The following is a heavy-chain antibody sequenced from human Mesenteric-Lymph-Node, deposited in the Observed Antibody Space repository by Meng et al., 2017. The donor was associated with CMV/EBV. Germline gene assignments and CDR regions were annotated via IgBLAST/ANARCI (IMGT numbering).Heavy chain of an antibody. Sequence: GESLKISCAASGFLFSDYCMNWVRQAPGKGLEWVSSISSSSTIYYTDSVKGRFTVSRDNAKNSLYLQMNSLRAEDTAVYYCARGAGGFDYWGQGTRVTVSS. D-gene: IGHD3-10*01. V-gene: IGHV3-69-1*01. CDR1: GFLFSDYC. CDR2: ISSSSTI. J-gene: IGHJ4*02. CDR3: ARGAGGFDY.